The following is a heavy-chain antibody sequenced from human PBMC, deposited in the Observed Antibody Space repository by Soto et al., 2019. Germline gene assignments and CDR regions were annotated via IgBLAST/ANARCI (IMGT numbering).Heavy chain of an antibody. J-gene: IGHJ4*02. CDR3: ARAVYYYDSSGFLYYSDY. CDR2: IYHSGST. CDR1: GYSISSGYY. D-gene: IGHD3-22*01. Sequence: SETLSLTCAVSGYSISSGYYWGWIRQPPGKGLEWIGSIYHSGSTYYNPSLKSRVTISVDTSKNQFSLKLSSVTAADTAVYYCARAVYYYDSSGFLYYSDYWGPGTLVTVSS. V-gene: IGHV4-38-2*01.